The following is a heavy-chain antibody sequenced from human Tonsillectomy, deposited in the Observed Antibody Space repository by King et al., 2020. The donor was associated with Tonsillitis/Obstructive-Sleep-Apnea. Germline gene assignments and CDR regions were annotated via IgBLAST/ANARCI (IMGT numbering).Heavy chain of an antibody. J-gene: IGHJ4*02. D-gene: IGHD4-23*01. V-gene: IGHV3-9*01. CDR3: AKDTDYGGNSLDY. Sequence: VQLVESGGGLVQPGRSLRLSCAASGFTFDDYAMHWVRHAPGKGLEWVSGISWNSGSIGYADSVKGRFTISRDNAKNSLYLQMNSLRAEDTALYYCAKDTDYGGNSLDYCGQGTLVTVSS. CDR1: GFTFDDYA. CDR2: ISWNSGSI.